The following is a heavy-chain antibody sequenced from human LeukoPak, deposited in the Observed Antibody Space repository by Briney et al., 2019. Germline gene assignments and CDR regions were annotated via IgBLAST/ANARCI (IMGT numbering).Heavy chain of an antibody. D-gene: IGHD5-18*01. V-gene: IGHV4-39*07. CDR3: AKGAGGFSYYNWFDP. Sequence: SETLPLTCTVSGGSISTSNYYWGWIRQPPGKGLEWIGNIFYSGTTHYNPSLERRVTISVDTSKNQFSLKLASVTAADTAIDYCAKGAGGFSYYNWFDPWGQGTLVTVSS. CDR2: IFYSGTT. J-gene: IGHJ5*02. CDR1: GGSISTSNYY.